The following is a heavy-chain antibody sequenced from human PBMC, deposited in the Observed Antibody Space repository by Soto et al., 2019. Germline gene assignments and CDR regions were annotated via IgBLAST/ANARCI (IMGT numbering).Heavy chain of an antibody. J-gene: IGHJ6*02. Sequence: SETLSLTCTFSGGSIISYYWSWIRQPAGKGLEWIGRIYTSGSTNYNPSLKSRVTMSVDTSKNQFSLKLSSVTAADTAVYYCARDLARVVGAIPFYYYGMDVWGQGTTVTVSS. CDR3: ARDLARVVGAIPFYYYGMDV. CDR1: GGSIISYY. CDR2: IYTSGST. V-gene: IGHV4-4*07. D-gene: IGHD1-26*01.